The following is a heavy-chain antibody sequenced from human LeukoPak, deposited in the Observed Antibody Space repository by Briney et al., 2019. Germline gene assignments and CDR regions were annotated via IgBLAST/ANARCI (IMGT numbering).Heavy chain of an antibody. CDR3: ASYSSTWGWFDP. D-gene: IGHD6-13*01. CDR1: GFAFSTSW. Sequence: GGSLRLSCAASGFAFSTSWMSWVRQAPGKGLEGVANIKQDGSEKNYVDSVKGRFTISRDNAKNSLYLQMNSLRVEDTAVYYCASYSSTWGWFDPWGQGTLVTVSS. CDR2: IKQDGSEK. J-gene: IGHJ5*02. V-gene: IGHV3-7*01.